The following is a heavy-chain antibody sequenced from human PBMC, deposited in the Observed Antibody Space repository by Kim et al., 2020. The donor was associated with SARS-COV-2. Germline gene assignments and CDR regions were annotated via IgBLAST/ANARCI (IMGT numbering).Heavy chain of an antibody. V-gene: IGHV4-59*01. D-gene: IGHD6-6*01. Sequence: PCRKSRVTISVDTSKNQFSLKLSSVSAADTAVYYCARIAARDYYYYGMDVWGQGTTVTVSS. CDR3: ARIAARDYYYYGMDV. J-gene: IGHJ6*02.